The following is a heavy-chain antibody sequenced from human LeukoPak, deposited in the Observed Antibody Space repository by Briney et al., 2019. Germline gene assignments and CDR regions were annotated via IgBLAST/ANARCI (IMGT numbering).Heavy chain of an antibody. Sequence: SETLSLTCTVSGGSISSYYWSWIRQPPGKGLEWIGYIYTSGNTNSNPSLKSRVTISVDTSKNQFSLKLSSVTAADTAVYYCARRGYCSSSSCRGGPYYYMDVWGKGTTVTASS. CDR3: ARRGYCSSSSCRGGPYYYMDV. CDR1: GGSISSYY. CDR2: IYTSGNT. J-gene: IGHJ6*03. V-gene: IGHV4-4*09. D-gene: IGHD2-2*01.